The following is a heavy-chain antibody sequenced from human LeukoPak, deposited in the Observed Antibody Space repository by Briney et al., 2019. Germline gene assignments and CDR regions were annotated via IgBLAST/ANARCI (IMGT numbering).Heavy chain of an antibody. D-gene: IGHD3-16*01. V-gene: IGHV3-23*01. CDR3: ARDSRGRGNWFDP. CDR2: ISGSGGST. Sequence: GGSLRLSCVVSEFTFSSYAMSWVRQAPGKGLEWVSAISGSGGSTYYADSVKGRFTISRDNSKNTLYLQMNSLRAEDTAVYYCARDSRGRGNWFDPWGQGTLVTVSS. CDR1: EFTFSSYA. J-gene: IGHJ5*02.